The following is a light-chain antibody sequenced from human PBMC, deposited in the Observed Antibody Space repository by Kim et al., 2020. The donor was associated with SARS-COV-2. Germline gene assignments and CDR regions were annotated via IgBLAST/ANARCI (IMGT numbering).Light chain of an antibody. V-gene: IGKV1-5*03. CDR3: QQYESYPLT. Sequence: ASVGDRVTIKCRATQSLSNSLAWYQQKPGEAPKLRIYKASTAVTGVSSRFSGTGSGTEFTLTINNLQPEDFATYHCQQYESYPLTLGQGTRLEIK. CDR1: QSLSNS. CDR2: KAS. J-gene: IGKJ5*01.